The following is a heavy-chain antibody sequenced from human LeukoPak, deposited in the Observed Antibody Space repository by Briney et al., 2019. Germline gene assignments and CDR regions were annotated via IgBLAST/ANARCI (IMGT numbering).Heavy chain of an antibody. CDR2: ISSSSSYI. J-gene: IGHJ4*02. CDR3: ARDSKNIVAPFDY. V-gene: IGHV3-21*01. CDR1: GFTFSSYS. D-gene: IGHD5-12*01. Sequence: PGGSLRLSCAASGFTFSSYSMNWVRQAPGKGLEWVSSISSSSSYIYYADSVKGRFTISRDNAKNSLYLQMNSLRAEDTAVYYCARDSKNIVAPFDYWGQGTLVTVSS.